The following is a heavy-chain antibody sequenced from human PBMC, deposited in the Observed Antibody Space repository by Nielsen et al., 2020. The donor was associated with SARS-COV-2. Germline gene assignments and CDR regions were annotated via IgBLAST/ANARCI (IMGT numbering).Heavy chain of an antibody. CDR1: GFTFSSYG. CDR2: ISYDGSNK. Sequence: GESLTISCAASGFTFSSYGMHWVRQAPGKGLEWVAVISYDGSNKYYADSVKGRFTISRDNSKNTLYLQMNSLRAEDTAVYYCAKDPFSYWGQGTLVTVSS. V-gene: IGHV3-30*18. CDR3: AKDPFSY. J-gene: IGHJ4*02.